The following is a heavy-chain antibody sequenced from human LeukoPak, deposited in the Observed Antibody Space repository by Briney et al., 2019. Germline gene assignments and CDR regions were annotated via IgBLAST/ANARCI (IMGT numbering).Heavy chain of an antibody. Sequence: RAGGSLRLSCAASGFTFSNAWMNWVRQAPGKGLEWVGRIKSKTDGGTTDYAAPVKGRFTISRDDSKNTLYLQMNSLKTEDTAVYYCTTEPTPVVPAAAALVEFDYWGQGTLVTVSS. V-gene: IGHV3-15*07. J-gene: IGHJ4*02. CDR2: IKSKTDGGTT. D-gene: IGHD2-2*01. CDR3: TTEPTPVVPAAAALVEFDY. CDR1: GFTFSNAW.